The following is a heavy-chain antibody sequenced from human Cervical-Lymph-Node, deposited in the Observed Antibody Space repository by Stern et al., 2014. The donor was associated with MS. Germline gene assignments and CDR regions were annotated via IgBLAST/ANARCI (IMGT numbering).Heavy chain of an antibody. Sequence: VQLVESGGGLVQPGGSLRLSCAASGFTFISYSVNWVRQAPGKGLEWVSYISSGSRSIYYADSVRGRFTISRDNAKNALYLQMNSLRDEDTAVYYCARSASIGDYWGQGTLVTVSS. CDR1: GFTFISYS. D-gene: IGHD3-16*01. CDR3: ARSASIGDY. V-gene: IGHV3-48*02. CDR2: ISSGSRSI. J-gene: IGHJ4*02.